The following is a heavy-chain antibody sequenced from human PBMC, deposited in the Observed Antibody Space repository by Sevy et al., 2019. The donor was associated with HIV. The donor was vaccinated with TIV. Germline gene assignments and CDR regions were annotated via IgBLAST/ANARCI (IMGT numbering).Heavy chain of an antibody. CDR1: GFTFSSYS. V-gene: IGHV3-48*02. D-gene: IGHD3-22*01. CDR2: ISSSSSTI. J-gene: IGHJ1*01. CDR3: ARDRDHYYDSSGYYYGTPWPEYFQH. Sequence: GGSLRLSCAASGFTFSSYSMNWVRQAPGKGLEWVSYISSSSSTIYYADSVKGRFTISRDNAKNSLYLQMNSLRDEDTVVYYCARDRDHYYDSSGYYYGTPWPEYFQHWGQGTLVTVSS.